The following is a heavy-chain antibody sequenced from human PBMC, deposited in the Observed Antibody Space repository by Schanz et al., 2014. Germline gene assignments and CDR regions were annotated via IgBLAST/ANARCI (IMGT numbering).Heavy chain of an antibody. Sequence: EVQLVESGGGLVQPGGSLRLSCVASGFTFSSYSMNWVRQAPGKGLEWVSYVSRSTPDIYYADSVKGRFTMSRDNAKNSVFLQMNSLRAEDTAVYYCVRERTNYGGNSYFFDHWGQGTLVTVSS. CDR1: GFTFSSYS. D-gene: IGHD2-21*02. J-gene: IGHJ4*02. CDR3: VRERTNYGGNSYFFDH. V-gene: IGHV3-48*01. CDR2: VSRSTPDI.